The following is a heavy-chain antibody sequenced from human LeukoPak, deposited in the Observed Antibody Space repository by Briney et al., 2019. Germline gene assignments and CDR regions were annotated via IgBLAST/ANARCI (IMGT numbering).Heavy chain of an antibody. V-gene: IGHV4-61*02. CDR1: GGSISSGSYY. D-gene: IGHD4-17*01. CDR2: IYTSGST. CDR3: ARGIHSDYGDYGFDY. J-gene: IGHJ4*02. Sequence: SETLSLTCTVSGGSISSGSYYWSWIRQPAGKGLEWIGRIYTSGSTNYNPSLKSRVTISVDTSKNQFSLKLSSVTAADTAVYYCARGIHSDYGDYGFDYWGQGTLVTVSS.